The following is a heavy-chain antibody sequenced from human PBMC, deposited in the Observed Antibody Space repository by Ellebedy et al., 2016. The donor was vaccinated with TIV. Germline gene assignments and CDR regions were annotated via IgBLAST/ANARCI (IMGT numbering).Heavy chain of an antibody. V-gene: IGHV1-18*04. Sequence: AASVKVSCKASGYPFPNYGVSWVRQAPGQGLEWVGWISAYTGNTKYGQTFQGRISLTTDTSMGTAYMELRSLRSDDTGVYFCARDVPADAAALLDYWGQGTRVTVSS. CDR2: ISAYTGNT. CDR3: ARDVPADAAALLDY. J-gene: IGHJ4*02. CDR1: GYPFPNYG. D-gene: IGHD2-2*01.